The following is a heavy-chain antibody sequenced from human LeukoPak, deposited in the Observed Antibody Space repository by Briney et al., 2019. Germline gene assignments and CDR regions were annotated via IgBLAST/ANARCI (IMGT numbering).Heavy chain of an antibody. CDR1: GFTFSNYW. CDR2: INQDGSKE. V-gene: IGHV3-7*01. Sequence: GGSLRLSCAASGFTFSNYWMTWVRQAPGKGLEWVAHINQDGSKEYYMDSVKARFTISRDNAKNSLSLQMNSLRAEDTAEYYCVRDGGVSGYDLLDYWGQGTLVTVSS. J-gene: IGHJ4*02. D-gene: IGHD5-12*01. CDR3: VRDGGVSGYDLLDY.